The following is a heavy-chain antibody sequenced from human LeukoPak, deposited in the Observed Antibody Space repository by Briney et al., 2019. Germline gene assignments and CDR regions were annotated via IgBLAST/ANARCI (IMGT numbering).Heavy chain of an antibody. V-gene: IGHV1-69*13. J-gene: IGHJ5*02. CDR1: GGTFSSYA. CDR2: IIPIFGTA. D-gene: IGHD1-1*01. CDR3: ARSPDWNRVWFDP. Sequence: SVKVSCKASGGTFSSYAISWVRQAPGQGLEWMGGIIPIFGTANYAQKFQGRVTITADESTSTAYMELSSLRSEDTAVYYCARSPDWNRVWFDPWGQGTLVTVSS.